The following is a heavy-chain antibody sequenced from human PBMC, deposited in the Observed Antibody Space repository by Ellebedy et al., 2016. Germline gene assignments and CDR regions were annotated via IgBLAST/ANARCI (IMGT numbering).Heavy chain of an antibody. Sequence: GGSLRLXXAASGFTFSDYAMYWVRQAPGKGLEWLTVISYDGTNKHYADSVEGRFTVSRDNSKNTLDLQMNSLRAKDTAVYYCARESSGYYYIFQYWGQGTLVTVSS. J-gene: IGHJ4*02. V-gene: IGHV3-30*03. D-gene: IGHD3-22*01. CDR1: GFTFSDYA. CDR2: ISYDGTNK. CDR3: ARESSGYYYIFQY.